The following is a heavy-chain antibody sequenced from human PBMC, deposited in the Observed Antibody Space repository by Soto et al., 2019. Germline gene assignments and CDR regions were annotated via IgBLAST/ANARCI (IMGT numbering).Heavy chain of an antibody. D-gene: IGHD3-10*01. CDR2: INSDGSST. V-gene: IGHV3-74*01. CDR3: ARDSQFGMVRDDAFDI. Sequence: PGGSLRLSCASSGFTFSSYWMHWVRQAPGKGLVWVSRINSDGSSTSYADSVKGRFTISRDNAKNTLYLQMNSLRAEDTAVYYCARDSQFGMVRDDAFDIWGQGTMVTVSS. CDR1: GFTFSSYW. J-gene: IGHJ3*02.